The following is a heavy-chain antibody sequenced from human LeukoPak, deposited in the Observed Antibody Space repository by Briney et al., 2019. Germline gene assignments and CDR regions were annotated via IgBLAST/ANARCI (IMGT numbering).Heavy chain of an antibody. D-gene: IGHD6-25*01. CDR2: MNPNSGNT. Sequence: GASVKVSCKASGYTFTSYDINWVRQATGQGLEWMGWMNPNSGNTGYAQKFQGRVTMTRNTSISTAYMELSSLRSEDTAVYYCAKKLFNSATLGDYWGQGTLVTVSS. V-gene: IGHV1-8*01. CDR3: AKKLFNSATLGDY. CDR1: GYTFTSYD. J-gene: IGHJ4*02.